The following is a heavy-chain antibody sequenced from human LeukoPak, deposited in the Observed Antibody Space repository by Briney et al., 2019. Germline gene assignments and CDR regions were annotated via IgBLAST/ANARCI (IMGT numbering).Heavy chain of an antibody. CDR2: IYYSGST. CDR3: ARAEGLYYYDSSGYYHWFDP. D-gene: IGHD3-22*01. Sequence: PSETLSLTCTVSGGSISSYYWSWIRQPPGKGLEWIGYIYYSGSTNYNPSLKSRVTISVDTSKNQFSLKLSSVTTADTAVYYCARAEGLYYYDSSGYYHWFDPWGQGTLVTVSS. J-gene: IGHJ5*02. V-gene: IGHV4-59*12. CDR1: GGSISSYY.